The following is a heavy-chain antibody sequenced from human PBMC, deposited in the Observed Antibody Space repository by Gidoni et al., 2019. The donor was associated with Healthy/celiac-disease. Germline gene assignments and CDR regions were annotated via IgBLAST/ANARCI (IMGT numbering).Heavy chain of an antibody. V-gene: IGHV3-30*18. CDR2: ISYDGSNK. D-gene: IGHD4-17*01. CDR1: GFTFSSYG. CDR3: AKDTHLGMTTVTPGDY. Sequence: QVQLVESGGGVVQPGRSLRLSCAASGFTFSSYGMHWVRQAPGKGLEWVAVISYDGSNKYYADSVKGRFTISRDNSKNTLYLQMNSLRAEDTAVYYCAKDTHLGMTTVTPGDYWGQGTLVTVSS. J-gene: IGHJ4*02.